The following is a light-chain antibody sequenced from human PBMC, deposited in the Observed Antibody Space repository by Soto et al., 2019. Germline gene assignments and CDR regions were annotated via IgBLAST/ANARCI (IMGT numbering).Light chain of an antibody. Sequence: EIVMTQSPATLSVSPGARAPLSCRASQSVSSSYLAWYQQNPGQAPRLLIYGASSRATGIPDRFSGSGSGTDFTLTISRLEPEDFAVYYCQQYGSSLITFGQGTRLEIK. J-gene: IGKJ5*01. V-gene: IGKV3-20*01. CDR1: QSVSSSY. CDR3: QQYGSSLIT. CDR2: GAS.